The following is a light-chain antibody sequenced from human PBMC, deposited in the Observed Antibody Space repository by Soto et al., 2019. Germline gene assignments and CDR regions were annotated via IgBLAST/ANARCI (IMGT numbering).Light chain of an antibody. CDR2: DAS. CDR3: QQYDSLPFT. V-gene: IGKV1-33*01. Sequence: DIQMTQSPSSLSASVGDRVAITCQASQDISNFLNWYQQKPGKAPKLLTYDASDLETGVPSRFSGSGSGKDFTFTISNLQPEDFATYYCQQYDSLPFTFGPGTKVDFK. J-gene: IGKJ3*01. CDR1: QDISNF.